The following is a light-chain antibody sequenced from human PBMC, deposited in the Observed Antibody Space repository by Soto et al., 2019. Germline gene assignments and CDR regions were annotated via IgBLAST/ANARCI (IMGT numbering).Light chain of an antibody. CDR3: QQVKSYPRT. J-gene: IGKJ4*01. V-gene: IGKV1-9*01. Sequence: DIQFTQSPPSLSSSLLDIVSITCRASQGIAGSLDWYQQKPGKPPKLLIYAESTLQSGVPSRFSGSGSGTRGTLTISSLQPEDFATYYCQQVKSYPRTFGGGTKVDIK. CDR1: QGIAGS. CDR2: AES.